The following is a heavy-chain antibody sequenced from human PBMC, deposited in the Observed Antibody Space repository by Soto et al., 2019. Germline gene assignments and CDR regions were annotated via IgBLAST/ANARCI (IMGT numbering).Heavy chain of an antibody. CDR2: IIPIFGTA. CDR3: ARDDVVVVAANYYYYGMDV. V-gene: IGHV1-69*13. CDR1: GGTFSSYA. J-gene: IGHJ6*02. Sequence: SVKVSCKASGGTFSSYAISWVRQAPGQGLEWMGGIIPIFGTANCAQKFQGRVTITADEPTSTAYMELSSLRSEDTAVYYCARDDVVVVAANYYYYGMDVWGQGTTVTVSS. D-gene: IGHD2-15*01.